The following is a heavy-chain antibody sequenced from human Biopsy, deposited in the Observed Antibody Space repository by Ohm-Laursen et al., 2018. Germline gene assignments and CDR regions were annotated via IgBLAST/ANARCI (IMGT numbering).Heavy chain of an antibody. CDR1: GGSISNNNYY. V-gene: IGHV4-39*01. J-gene: IGHJ5*02. Sequence: SETLSLTCTVSGGSISNNNYYWGWIRQPPGKGLEWIGSIFYRESTHYKPSLKSRVSISVDTSKNQFSLKLNSVTAADTAVYYCARDYDTSGYYYVSWGQGTLVTVSS. CDR3: ARDYDTSGYYYVS. D-gene: IGHD3-22*01. CDR2: IFYREST.